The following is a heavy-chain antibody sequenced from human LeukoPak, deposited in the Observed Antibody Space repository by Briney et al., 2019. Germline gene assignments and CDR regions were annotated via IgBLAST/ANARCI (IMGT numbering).Heavy chain of an antibody. Sequence: GASVKVSCKASGYTFTSYDINWVRQATGQGLEWMGWMNPNSGNTGYTQKFQGRVTMTRNTSISTAYMELSSLRSEDTAVYYCARGRDSITMVRGASSNPNYGMDVWGQGTTVTVSS. V-gene: IGHV1-8*01. D-gene: IGHD3-10*01. J-gene: IGHJ6*02. CDR1: GYTFTSYD. CDR2: MNPNSGNT. CDR3: ARGRDSITMVRGASSNPNYGMDV.